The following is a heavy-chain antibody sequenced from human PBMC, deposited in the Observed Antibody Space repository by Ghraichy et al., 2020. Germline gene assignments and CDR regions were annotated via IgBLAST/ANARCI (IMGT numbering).Heavy chain of an antibody. CDR3: ARDSWELPVDY. CDR1: GFTFSSYW. CDR2: IKQDGSEK. Sequence: GGSLRLSCAASGFTFSSYWMSWVRQAPGKGLEWVANIKQDGSEKYYVDSVKGRFTISRDNAKNSLYLQMNSLRAEDTTVYYCARDSWELPVDYWGQGTLVTVSS. D-gene: IGHD1-26*01. V-gene: IGHV3-7*01. J-gene: IGHJ4*02.